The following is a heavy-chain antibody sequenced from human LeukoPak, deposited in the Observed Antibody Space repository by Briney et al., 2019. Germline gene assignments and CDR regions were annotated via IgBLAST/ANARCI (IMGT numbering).Heavy chain of an antibody. CDR2: IRHDGSIK. D-gene: IGHD3-16*01. CDR1: GFILSTYG. Sequence: PGGSLRLSCAASGFILSTYGMYWVRQAPGKGLEWVAFIRHDGSIKNYADSVKGRSTISRDNSKNTLYLQMNSLRAEDTAVYYCXKDSLADIDYWGQGTLVTVSS. V-gene: IGHV3-30*02. CDR3: XKDSLADIDY. J-gene: IGHJ4*02.